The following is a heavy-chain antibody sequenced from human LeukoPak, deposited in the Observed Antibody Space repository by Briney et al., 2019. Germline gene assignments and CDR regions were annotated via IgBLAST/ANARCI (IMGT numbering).Heavy chain of an antibody. V-gene: IGHV4-34*01. CDR1: GVSFSTYY. Sequence: SETLSLTCDVSGVSFSTYYWSWIRQSPEKGLEWIGEVNHSGYSNYNPSLKGRVTISVDTSKNQFSLKLSSVTAADTAVYYCARQLYGSDYWGQGTLVTVSS. CDR3: ARQLYGSDY. J-gene: IGHJ4*02. D-gene: IGHD4-17*01. CDR2: VNHSGYS.